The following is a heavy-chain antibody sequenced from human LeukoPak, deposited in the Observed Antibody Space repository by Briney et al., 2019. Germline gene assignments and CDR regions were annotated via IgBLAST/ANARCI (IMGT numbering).Heavy chain of an antibody. CDR1: GGSISSGSYY. D-gene: IGHD2-15*01. CDR3: ARVCSSGRCLDY. CDR2: INHSGST. Sequence: PSETLSLTCTVSGGSISSGSYYWSWIRQPAGKGLEWIGSINHSGSTYYNPSLKSRVTVAVDTSKNQVSLRLSSVTAADTAVYYCARVCSSGRCLDYWGQGTLVTVSS. V-gene: IGHV4-39*07. J-gene: IGHJ4*02.